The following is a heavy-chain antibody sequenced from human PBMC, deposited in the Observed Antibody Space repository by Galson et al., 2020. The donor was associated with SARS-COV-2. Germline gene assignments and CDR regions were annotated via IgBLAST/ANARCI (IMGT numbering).Heavy chain of an antibody. CDR2: ISYDGNNK. Sequence: TGGSLRLSCAASGFTFSNYGMHWVRQAPVKGLEWVALISYDGNNKYYADSVKGRFTISRDNSKNTLYLQMNSLRVEDTAVYYCAKDRYRHYFDYWGQGTLVTVSS. D-gene: IGHD3-9*01. CDR3: AKDRYRHYFDY. V-gene: IGHV3-30*18. J-gene: IGHJ4*02. CDR1: GFTFSNYG.